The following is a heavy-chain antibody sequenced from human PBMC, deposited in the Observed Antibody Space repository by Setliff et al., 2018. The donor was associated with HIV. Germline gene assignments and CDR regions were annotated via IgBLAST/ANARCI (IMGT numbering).Heavy chain of an antibody. D-gene: IGHD6-19*01. CDR3: ARDGRYSFDY. Sequence: SETLSLTCTVSGGSISSYYWSWIRQPPGKGLEWIGYIYTSGSTNYNPSLKSRVTISLDTSKNQFSLKLSSLTAADTAVYYCARDGRYSFDYWGQGTLVTVSS. V-gene: IGHV4-4*09. CDR2: IYTSGST. J-gene: IGHJ4*02. CDR1: GGSISSYY.